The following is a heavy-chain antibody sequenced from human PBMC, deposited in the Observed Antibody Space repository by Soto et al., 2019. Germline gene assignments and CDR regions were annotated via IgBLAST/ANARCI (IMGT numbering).Heavy chain of an antibody. Sequence: PSETLSLTCTVSGGSISSYYWSWIRQPPGKGLEWIGYIYYSGSTNYNPSLKSRVTMSADTSKNQFSLKLTSVTAVDTAVYYCSRWVGATMRADYWGQGILVTVSS. CDR3: SRWVGATMRADY. J-gene: IGHJ4*02. D-gene: IGHD1-26*01. CDR2: IYYSGST. CDR1: GGSISSYY. V-gene: IGHV4-59*12.